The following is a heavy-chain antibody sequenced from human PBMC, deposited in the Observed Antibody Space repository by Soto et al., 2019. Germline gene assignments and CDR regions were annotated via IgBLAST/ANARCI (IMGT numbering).Heavy chain of an antibody. CDR3: AGPSYYDSSGYYSGSHAFDI. J-gene: IGHJ3*02. CDR1: GGTFSSYA. D-gene: IGHD3-22*01. V-gene: IGHV1-69*01. Sequence: QVQLVQSGAEVKKPGSSVKVSCKASGGTFSSYAISWVRQAPGQGLGLMGGIIPVFGTANYAQKFQGRVIIIADESSSTTYLELSSLRSEDTAVYFCAGPSYYDSSGYYSGSHAFDIWGQGTMVTVSS. CDR2: IIPVFGTA.